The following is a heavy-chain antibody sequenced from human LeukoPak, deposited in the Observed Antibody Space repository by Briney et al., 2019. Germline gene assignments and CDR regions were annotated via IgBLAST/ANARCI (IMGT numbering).Heavy chain of an antibody. V-gene: IGHV3-21*01. CDR1: GFSFSSFS. D-gene: IGHD3-10*01. Sequence: GGSLRLSCAASGFSFSSFSMNWVRQAPGKGLEWVSYISGGSSFTYYVDSVKGRFTISRDNAKNTLYLQMNSLRAEDTAVYYCVLLSLTPGWGQGTLATVSS. CDR2: ISGGSSFT. J-gene: IGHJ4*02. CDR3: VLLSLTPG.